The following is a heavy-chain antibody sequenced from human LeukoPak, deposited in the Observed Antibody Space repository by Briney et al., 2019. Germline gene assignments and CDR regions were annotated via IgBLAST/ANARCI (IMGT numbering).Heavy chain of an antibody. CDR1: GYTFTGYY. CDR2: INPSGGST. CDR3: ARDSLPHYYTSGSQNPADY. J-gene: IGHJ4*02. Sequence: GVSVKVCCKASGYTFTGYYMHWVRQAPGQGLEWMGVINPSGGSTSYTQKFQGRVTMTRDTSTSTVYMELSSLTSEDTAVYYCARDSLPHYYTSGSQNPADYWGQGTLVTVSS. V-gene: IGHV1-46*01. D-gene: IGHD3-10*01.